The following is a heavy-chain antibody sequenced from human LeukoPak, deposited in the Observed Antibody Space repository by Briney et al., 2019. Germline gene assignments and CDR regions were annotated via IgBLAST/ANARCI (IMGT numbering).Heavy chain of an antibody. CDR1: GFTFSNAW. CDR3: AKEYYDSSGYYVDY. J-gene: IGHJ4*02. V-gene: IGHV3-15*07. D-gene: IGHD3-22*01. Sequence: PGGSLRLSCAASGFTFSNAWMNWVRQAPGKGLEWVGRIKSKTYGGTTDYAAPVKGRSTISRDDSKKTLYLQMSSLKTEDTAVYYCAKEYYDSSGYYVDYWGQGTLVTVSS. CDR2: IKSKTYGGTT.